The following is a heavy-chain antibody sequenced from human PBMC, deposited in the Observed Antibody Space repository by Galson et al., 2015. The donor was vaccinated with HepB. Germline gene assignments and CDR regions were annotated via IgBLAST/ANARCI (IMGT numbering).Heavy chain of an antibody. CDR3: TTDPLPAPPYYYYYGMDV. CDR1: GFTFSNAW. CDR2: IKSKTDGGTT. Sequence: SLRLSCAASGFTFSNAWMSWVRQAPGKGLEWVGRIKSKTDGGTTDYAAPVKGRFTISRDDSKNTLYLQMNSLKTEDTAVYYCTTDPLPAPPYYYYYGMDVWGQGTTVTVSS. J-gene: IGHJ6*02. V-gene: IGHV3-15*01.